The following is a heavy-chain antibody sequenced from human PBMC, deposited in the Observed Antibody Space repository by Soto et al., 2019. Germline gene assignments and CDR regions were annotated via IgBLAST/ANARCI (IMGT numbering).Heavy chain of an antibody. CDR3: ARDSQYCNNGVCSLDY. D-gene: IGHD2-8*01. J-gene: IGHJ4*02. CDR1: GGSVSSGSYY. Sequence: SSETLSLTCTVSGGSVSSGSYYWSWIRQPPGKGLEWIGYIYYSGSTNYNPSLKSRVTISVDTSKNQFSLKLSSVTAADTAVYYCARDSQYCNNGVCSLDYWGQGTLVTVSS. CDR2: IYYSGST. V-gene: IGHV4-61*01.